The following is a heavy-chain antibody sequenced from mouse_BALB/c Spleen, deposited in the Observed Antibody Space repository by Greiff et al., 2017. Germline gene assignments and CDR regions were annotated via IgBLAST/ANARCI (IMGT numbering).Heavy chain of an antibody. CDR2: ISYDGSN. V-gene: IGHV3-6*02. J-gene: IGHJ3*01. CDR1: GYSITSGYY. Sequence: DVKLQESGPGLVKPSQSLSLTCSVTGYSITSGYYWNWIRQFPGNKLEWMGYISYDGSNNYNPSLKNRISITRDTSKNQFFLKLNSVTTEDTATYYCAREGSGYRAYWGQGTLVTVSA. CDR3: AREGSGYRAY. D-gene: IGHD2-14*01.